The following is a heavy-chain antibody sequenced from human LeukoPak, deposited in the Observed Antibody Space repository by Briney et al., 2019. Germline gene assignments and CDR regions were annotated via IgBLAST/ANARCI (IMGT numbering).Heavy chain of an antibody. D-gene: IGHD2/OR15-2a*01. Sequence: GGSLRLSCAASGFTFSSYWMSWVRQAPGKGLEWVANIKQDGSEKYYVDSVKGRFAISRDNAKNSLYLQMNSLRAEDTAVYYCARGLSFLSHQGDYWGQGTLVTVSS. V-gene: IGHV3-7*03. CDR1: GFTFSSYW. CDR3: ARGLSFLSHQGDY. J-gene: IGHJ4*02. CDR2: IKQDGSEK.